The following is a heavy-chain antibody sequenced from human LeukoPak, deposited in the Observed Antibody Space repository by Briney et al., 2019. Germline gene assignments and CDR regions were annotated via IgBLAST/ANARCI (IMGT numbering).Heavy chain of an antibody. J-gene: IGHJ4*02. Sequence: GGSLRLSCAASGFKFSSNWMSWVRQAPGKGLEWVANIKQDGSEEYYVDSVEGRFTISRDNAKNSLYLQMNSLRAEDTAVYYCAREGPSVTPYYWGQGTLVTVSS. V-gene: IGHV3-7*01. CDR1: GFKFSSNW. CDR3: AREGPSVTPYY. CDR2: IKQDGSEE. D-gene: IGHD4-17*01.